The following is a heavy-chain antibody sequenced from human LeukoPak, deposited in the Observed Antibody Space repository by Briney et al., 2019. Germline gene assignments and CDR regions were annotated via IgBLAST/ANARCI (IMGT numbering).Heavy chain of an antibody. CDR3: ARGGNYFDN. CDR2: ISQDGTDK. V-gene: IGHV3-7*04. J-gene: IGHJ4*02. D-gene: IGHD3-16*01. Sequence: GGSLRLSCAASGFTFSNHGMTEVRQAPGKGLEWVANISQDGTDKYYVDSVKGRFTISRDNAKNSLYLQMNSLRAEDTAVFYCARGGNYFDNLRQRTLVTVSS. CDR1: GFTFSNHG.